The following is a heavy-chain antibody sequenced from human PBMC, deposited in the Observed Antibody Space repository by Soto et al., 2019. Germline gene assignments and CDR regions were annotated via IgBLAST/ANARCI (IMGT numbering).Heavy chain of an antibody. CDR1: GLSFSTYW. V-gene: IGHV3-7*01. CDR2: IRGDGSQK. Sequence: GSLRLSCAASGLSFSTYWMNWFRLAPGKGPEWVAIIRGDGSQKYYVDSVKGRFIISRDNAKNSLFLQMNSLRAEDTALYYCAGGSGWRVDYWGQGTRVTVS. J-gene: IGHJ4*02. CDR3: AGGSGWRVDY. D-gene: IGHD6-19*01.